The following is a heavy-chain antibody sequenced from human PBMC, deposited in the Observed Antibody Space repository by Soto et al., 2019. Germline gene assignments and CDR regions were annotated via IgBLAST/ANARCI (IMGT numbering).Heavy chain of an antibody. Sequence: GGSLRRSCAASGFTFSGLEMNWVRLAAGRGLEWVSYISSSGDTKDYADSDKGRFTISRDNAKNSLYVQMKSLRVEDTASYYCERRFDFWGQGVLVTVSS. CDR2: ISSSGDTK. J-gene: IGHJ4*02. CDR1: GFTFSGLE. CDR3: ERRFDF. V-gene: IGHV3-48*03.